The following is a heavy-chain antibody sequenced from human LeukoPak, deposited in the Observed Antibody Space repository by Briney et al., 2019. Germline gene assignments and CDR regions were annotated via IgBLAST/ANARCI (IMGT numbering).Heavy chain of an antibody. V-gene: IGHV4-39*07. D-gene: IGHD4-11*01. CDR2: IYYSGST. J-gene: IGHJ5*02. Sequence: SETLSLTCTVSGGSISSSSYYWGWIRQPPGKGLEWIGSIYYSGSTYYNPSLKSRVTISVDTSKNQFSLKLSSVTAADTAVYYCARLYSNYRAWFDPWGQGTLVTVSS. CDR1: GGSISSSSYY. CDR3: ARLYSNYRAWFDP.